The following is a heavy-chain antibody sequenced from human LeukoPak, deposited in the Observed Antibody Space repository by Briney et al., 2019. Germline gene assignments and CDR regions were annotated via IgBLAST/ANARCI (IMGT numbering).Heavy chain of an antibody. CDR3: GGDWKY. CDR1: GFTVSSNH. CDR2: IYSGGST. Sequence: PGGSLRLSCAASGFTVSSNHMSWVRQAPGKGLEWVSGIYSGGSTYYADSVKGRFTISRDNSKNTLYLQMNSLREEDTAVYYCGGDWKYWGQGTQVTVSS. J-gene: IGHJ4*02. D-gene: IGHD1-1*01. V-gene: IGHV3-53*01.